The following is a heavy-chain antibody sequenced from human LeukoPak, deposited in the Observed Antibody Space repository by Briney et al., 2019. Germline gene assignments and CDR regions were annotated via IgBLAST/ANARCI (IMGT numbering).Heavy chain of an antibody. V-gene: IGHV1-8*01. CDR2: MNPNSGNT. Sequence: ASVKVSCKASGYTFTSYDINWVRQTTGQGLEWMGWMNPNSGNTGYAQKFQGRVTMTRNTSISTAYMELSSLRSEDTAVYYCARWGQYCSGGSCLNWFDPWGQGTLVTVSS. J-gene: IGHJ5*02. CDR3: ARWGQYCSGGSCLNWFDP. CDR1: GYTFTSYD. D-gene: IGHD2-15*01.